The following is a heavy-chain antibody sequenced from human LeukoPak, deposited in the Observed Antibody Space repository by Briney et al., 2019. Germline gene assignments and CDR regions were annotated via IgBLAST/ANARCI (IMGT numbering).Heavy chain of an antibody. CDR2: IYDSGGT. CDR3: ARRGVTGNALFDY. V-gene: IGHV4-39*01. Sequence: SETLSLTCTVSGGSVSSSGYFWGWIRQPPGKGLGWIGTIYDSGGTYYSPSLKSRVTISADTSKNQFSPKLSSVTAADTAVYYCARRGVTGNALFDYWGQGTLVTVSS. D-gene: IGHD3-9*01. J-gene: IGHJ4*02. CDR1: GGSVSSSGYF.